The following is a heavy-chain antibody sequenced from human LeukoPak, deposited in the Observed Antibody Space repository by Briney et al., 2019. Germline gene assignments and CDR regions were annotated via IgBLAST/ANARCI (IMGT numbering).Heavy chain of an antibody. D-gene: IGHD3-16*01. J-gene: IGHJ4*02. CDR3: ARLIKFGTSGYSFDY. CDR1: GFTFSNYY. V-gene: IGHV3-11*04. Sequence: PGGSLRISCAASGFTFSNYYMSWIRQAPGKGLDWISYISNSGTSMSYADSVKGRFTISRDSAKNSLYLHMNSLTAEDTAVYYCARLIKFGTSGYSFDYWGQGTLVTVSS. CDR2: ISNSGTSM.